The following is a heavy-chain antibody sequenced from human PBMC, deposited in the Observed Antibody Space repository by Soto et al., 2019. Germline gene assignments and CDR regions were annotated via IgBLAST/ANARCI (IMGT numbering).Heavy chain of an antibody. V-gene: IGHV1-69*04. J-gene: IGHJ3*02. CDR2: IIPILGIA. D-gene: IGHD2-15*01. CDR3: ARDSIAADIVVVVAATPNAFDI. CDR1: GGTFSSYT. Sequence: ASVKVSCKASGGTFSSYTISWVRQAPGQGLEWMGRIIPILGIANYAQKFQGRVTITADKSTSTAYMELSSLRSEDTAVYYCARDSIAADIVVVVAATPNAFDIWGQGTMVTVSS.